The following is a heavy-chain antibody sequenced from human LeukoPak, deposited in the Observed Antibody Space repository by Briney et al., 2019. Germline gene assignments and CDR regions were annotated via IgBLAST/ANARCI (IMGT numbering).Heavy chain of an antibody. Sequence: GGSLRLSCAASGFTVSSNYMSWVRQAPGKGLEWVSVIYSGGSTYYADSVKGRFTIFRDNSKNTLYLQMNSLRAEDTAVYYCARDLYVWGSYRQDWGQGTLVTVSS. D-gene: IGHD3-16*02. CDR1: GFTVSSNY. V-gene: IGHV3-66*01. J-gene: IGHJ4*02. CDR2: IYSGGST. CDR3: ARDLYVWGSYRQD.